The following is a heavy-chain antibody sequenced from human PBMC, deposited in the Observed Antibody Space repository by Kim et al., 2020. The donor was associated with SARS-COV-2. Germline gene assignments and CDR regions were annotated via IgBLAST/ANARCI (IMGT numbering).Heavy chain of an antibody. V-gene: IGHV4-39*07. Sequence: NPALKSRVTISVETSKSQFSLKLSSVTAADTAVYYGARVRYFDWLLIGYWGQGTLVTVSS. D-gene: IGHD3-9*01. CDR3: ARVRYFDWLLIGY. J-gene: IGHJ4*02.